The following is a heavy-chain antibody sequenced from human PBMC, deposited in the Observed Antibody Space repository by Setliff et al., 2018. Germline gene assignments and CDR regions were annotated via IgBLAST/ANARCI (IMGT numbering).Heavy chain of an antibody. CDR3: SRDLGHGGDSDY. V-gene: IGHV4-34*12. CDR2: IIHSGST. J-gene: IGHJ4*02. D-gene: IGHD2-21*02. Sequence: SETLSLTCAVYGGSFSCYYWSWIRQPPGKRLEWIGEIIHSGSTNYNPSLKSRVTISVDTSKNQVSLKLTAVTAADTAVYYCSRDLGHGGDSDYWGQGILVTVSS. CDR1: GGSFSCYY.